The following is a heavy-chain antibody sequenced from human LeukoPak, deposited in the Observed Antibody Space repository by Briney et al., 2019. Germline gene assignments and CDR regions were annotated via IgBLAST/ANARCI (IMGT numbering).Heavy chain of an antibody. J-gene: IGHJ5*02. Sequence: SETLSLTCTVSGGSISSGGYYSSWIRQPPGKGLEWIGYIYYSGSTYSNPSLKSRVTISVDTSKNQFSLNLSSVTAADTAVYYCARYCSSTNCYKGGFDPWGQGTLVTVSS. CDR3: ARYCSSTNCYKGGFDP. CDR2: IYYSGST. CDR1: GGSISSGGYY. V-gene: IGHV4-31*03. D-gene: IGHD2-2*02.